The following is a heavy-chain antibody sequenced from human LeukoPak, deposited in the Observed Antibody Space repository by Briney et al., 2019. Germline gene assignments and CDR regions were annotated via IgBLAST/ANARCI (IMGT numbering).Heavy chain of an antibody. J-gene: IGHJ4*02. CDR2: IWYDGNNK. V-gene: IGHV3-33*01. CDR3: AREGYSYGNFDI. CDR1: GFTFSSYG. D-gene: IGHD5-18*01. Sequence: GGSLRLSCAASGFTFSSYGMHWVRQAPGKGLEWVAVIWYDGNNKYYADSVKGRFTISRNNYKNTLYLQMNSLRAEDTAVYYCAREGYSYGNFDIWGQGTPVTVSS.